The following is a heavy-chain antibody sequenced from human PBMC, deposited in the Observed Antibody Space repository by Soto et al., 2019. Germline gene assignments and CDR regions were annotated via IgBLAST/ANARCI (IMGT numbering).Heavy chain of an antibody. V-gene: IGHV6-1*01. CDR1: GDSVSSNSAA. Sequence: SETLSLTCAISGDSVSSNSAAWNWIRQSPSRGLEWLGRTYYRSKWYNDYAVPVKSRITINPDTSKNQFSLQLNSVTPEDTAVYYCARGTTSYYDILTGYYPPNWFDPWGQGTLVTVSS. CDR3: ARGTTSYYDILTGYYPPNWFDP. D-gene: IGHD3-9*01. J-gene: IGHJ5*02. CDR2: TYYRSKWYN.